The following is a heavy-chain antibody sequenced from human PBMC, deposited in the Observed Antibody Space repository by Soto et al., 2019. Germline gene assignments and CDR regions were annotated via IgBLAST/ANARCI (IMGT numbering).Heavy chain of an antibody. CDR2: IYYSGST. Sequence: SETLSLTCTVSGGSISSGDYYWSWIRQPPGKCLEWIGYIYYSGSTYYNPSLKSRVTISVDTSKNQFSLKLSSVTAADTAVYYCARGPADGSGSHPFDYWGQGTLVTVSS. V-gene: IGHV4-30-4*01. D-gene: IGHD3-10*01. CDR1: GGSISSGDYY. J-gene: IGHJ4*02. CDR3: ARGPADGSGSHPFDY.